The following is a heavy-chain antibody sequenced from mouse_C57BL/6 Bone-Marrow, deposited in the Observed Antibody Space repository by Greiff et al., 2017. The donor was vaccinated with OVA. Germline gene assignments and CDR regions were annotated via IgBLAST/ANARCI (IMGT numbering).Heavy chain of an antibody. CDR3: TGTGTFAS. D-gene: IGHD4-1*01. CDR1: GFTFSNYW. V-gene: IGHV6-3*01. Sequence: EVQLQESGGGLVQPGGSMKLSCVASGFTFSNYWMNWVRQSPEKGLEWVAQIRLKSDNYATHYAESVKGRFTISRDDSKSSVYLQMNNLRAEDTGIYYCTGTGTFASWGQGTLVTVSA. J-gene: IGHJ3*01. CDR2: IRLKSDNYAT.